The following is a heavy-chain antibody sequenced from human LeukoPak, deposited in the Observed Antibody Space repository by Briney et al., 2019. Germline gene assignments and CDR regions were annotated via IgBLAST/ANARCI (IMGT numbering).Heavy chain of an antibody. V-gene: IGHV3-7*01. CDR2: MNVDGSDK. CDR1: GFTFSNHW. D-gene: IGHD5-18*01. CDR3: TRGDGRGRSDGAV. Sequence: GGSLRLSCGASGFTFSNHWMGWVRQAPENGLEWVAIMNVDGSDKYHLDSVKGRFTISRDNAKNTLYLQMNSLRVEDTALYYCTRGDGRGRSDGAVWGPGTLVTVSS. J-gene: IGHJ4*02.